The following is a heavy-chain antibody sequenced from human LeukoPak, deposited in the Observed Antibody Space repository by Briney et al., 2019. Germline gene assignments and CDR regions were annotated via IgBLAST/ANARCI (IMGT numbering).Heavy chain of an antibody. CDR1: GGSISSYY. CDR2: IYYSGST. D-gene: IGHD5-12*01. CDR3: ARGWATDAFDI. J-gene: IGHJ3*02. V-gene: IGHV4-59*01. Sequence: NPSETLSLTCTVSGGSISSYYWSWIRQPPGKGLEWIGYIYYSGSTNYNLSLKSRVTISVDTSKNQFSLKLSSVTAADTAVYYCARGWATDAFDIWGQGTMVTVSS.